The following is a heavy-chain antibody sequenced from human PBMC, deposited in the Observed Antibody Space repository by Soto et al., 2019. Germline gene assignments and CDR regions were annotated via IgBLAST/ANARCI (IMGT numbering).Heavy chain of an antibody. Sequence: QVQLVESGGGVVQPGRSLRLSCAASGFAFSSSALHWVRQAPGKGLEWVAVISYDGSNKYYADSAKGRFTISRDNSKNTLYRQMNNPRGEDTAVYYCARVSAVAGEKTTYYYYSMDVWGQGTTVTVSS. CDR1: GFAFSSSA. CDR3: ARVSAVAGEKTTYYYYSMDV. CDR2: ISYDGSNK. V-gene: IGHV3-30-3*01. J-gene: IGHJ6*02. D-gene: IGHD6-13*01.